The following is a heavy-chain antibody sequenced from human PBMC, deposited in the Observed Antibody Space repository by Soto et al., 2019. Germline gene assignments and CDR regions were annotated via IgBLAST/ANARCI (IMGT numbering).Heavy chain of an antibody. Sequence: QVQLVQSGAEVKKPGSSVKVSCKASGGTFSSYAISWVRQAPGQGLAWMGGIMPIFGTANYAQKFKGRVTITADESTSTAYMELSSLRSEDTAVYYCARRRDGYNYCLDYWGQGTLVTVSS. D-gene: IGHD5-12*01. CDR2: IMPIFGTA. CDR1: GGTFSSYA. J-gene: IGHJ4*02. CDR3: ARRRDGYNYCLDY. V-gene: IGHV1-69*01.